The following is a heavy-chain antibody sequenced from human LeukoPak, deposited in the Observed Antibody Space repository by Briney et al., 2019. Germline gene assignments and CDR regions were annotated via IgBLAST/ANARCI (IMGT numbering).Heavy chain of an antibody. CDR1: GFIFSSYA. J-gene: IGHJ4*02. CDR3: ARGSSTLTRHLDY. CDR2: ISRSGGST. V-gene: IGHV3-23*01. D-gene: IGHD4-17*01. Sequence: GGSLRLSCAASGFIFSSYAMNWARQAPGKGLEWVSAISRSGGSTYNTDSVRGRFTISRDNSKNTLYLQMNSLGAEDTARYYCARGSSTLTRHLDYWGQGTPVTVSS.